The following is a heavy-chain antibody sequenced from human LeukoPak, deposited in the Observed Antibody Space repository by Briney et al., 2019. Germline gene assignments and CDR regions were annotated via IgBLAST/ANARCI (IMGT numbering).Heavy chain of an antibody. CDR3: AELGITMIGGV. CDR2: ISSSSSTI. D-gene: IGHD3-10*02. V-gene: IGHV3-48*01. Sequence: PGGSLRLSCAAPGFTFSSYAMTWVRQAPGKGLEWVSYISSSSSTIYYADSVKGRFTISRDNAKNSLYLQMNSLRAEDTAVYYCAELGITMIGGVWGKGTTVTISS. CDR1: GFTFSSYA. J-gene: IGHJ6*04.